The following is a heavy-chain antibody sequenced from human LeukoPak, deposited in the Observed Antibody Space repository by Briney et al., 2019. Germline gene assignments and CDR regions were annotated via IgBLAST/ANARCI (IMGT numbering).Heavy chain of an antibody. CDR3: ARDHIVVVPAASQDYYYYYGMDV. V-gene: IGHV3-21*01. Sequence: GGSLRLSCAASGFTFSSYSMNWVRQAPGKGLEWVSSISSSSSYIYYADSVKGRFTISRDNAKNSLYLQMNSLRAEDTAVYYCARDHIVVVPAASQDYYYYYGMDVWGQGTTVTISS. D-gene: IGHD2-2*01. J-gene: IGHJ6*02. CDR1: GFTFSSYS. CDR2: ISSSSSYI.